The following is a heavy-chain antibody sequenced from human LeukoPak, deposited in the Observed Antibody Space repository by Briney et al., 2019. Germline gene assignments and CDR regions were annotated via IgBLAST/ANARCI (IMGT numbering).Heavy chain of an antibody. Sequence: ASVKVSCKASGYTLTGYYMHWVRQAPGQGLEWMGWINPNSGGTNYAQKFQGRVTMTRDTSISTAYMELSRLRSDDTAVYYCAREARAIAVAGLDYWGQGTLVTVSS. CDR3: AREARAIAVAGLDY. V-gene: IGHV1-2*02. CDR2: INPNSGGT. J-gene: IGHJ4*02. D-gene: IGHD6-19*01. CDR1: GYTLTGYY.